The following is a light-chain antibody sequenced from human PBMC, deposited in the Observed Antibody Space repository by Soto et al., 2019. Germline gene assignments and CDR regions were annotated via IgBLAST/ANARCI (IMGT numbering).Light chain of an antibody. J-gene: IGLJ1*01. V-gene: IGLV2-23*03. Sequence: QSVLTQPASVSGSPGQSITISCTGTSSDVGSYNLVSWYQQHPGKAPKLMIYEGSKRPSGVSNRFSGSKSGNTASLTISGLQAEDEADYYCCSYAGSSTLDVLGPGTKVT. CDR3: CSYAGSSTLDV. CDR1: SSDVGSYNL. CDR2: EGS.